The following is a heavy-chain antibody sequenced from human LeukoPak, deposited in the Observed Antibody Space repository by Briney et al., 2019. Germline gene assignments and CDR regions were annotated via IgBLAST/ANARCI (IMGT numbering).Heavy chain of an antibody. CDR3: AREQASTYYDFWSGYYNWFDP. Sequence: SETLSLTCAVYGGPFSGYYWSWIRQPPGKGLEWIGEINHSGSTNYNPSLKSRVTISVDTSKNQFSLKLSSVTAADTAVYYCAREQASTYYDFWSGYYNWFDPWGQGTLVTVSS. D-gene: IGHD3-3*01. CDR1: GGPFSGYY. V-gene: IGHV4-34*01. J-gene: IGHJ5*02. CDR2: INHSGST.